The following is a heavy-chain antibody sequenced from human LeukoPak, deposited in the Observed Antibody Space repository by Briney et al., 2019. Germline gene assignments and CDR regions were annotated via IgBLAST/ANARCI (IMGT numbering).Heavy chain of an antibody. CDR1: GYTFTGYY. CDR3: ARDVAGTAEPFDY. D-gene: IGHD6-19*01. Sequence: RASVKVSCKASGYTFTGYYMHWVRQAPGQGLEWMGWINPNSGGTNYAQKFQGRVTMTRDTSISTAYMELSRLRSDDTAVYYCARDVAGTAEPFDYWGQGTLVTVSS. J-gene: IGHJ4*02. V-gene: IGHV1-2*02. CDR2: INPNSGGT.